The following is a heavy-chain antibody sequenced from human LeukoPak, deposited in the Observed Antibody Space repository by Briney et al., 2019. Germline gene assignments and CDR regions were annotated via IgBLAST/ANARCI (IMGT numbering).Heavy chain of an antibody. J-gene: IGHJ4*02. CDR2: INPNSGGT. D-gene: IGHD2-15*01. Sequence: ASVKVSCKASGYTFTGYYMHWVRQAPGQGLEWMGRINPNSGGTSYAQKFQGRVTMTRDTSISTAYMELSRLSSDDTAVYYCARGEGYCSGGSCYIFDYWGQGTLVTVSS. V-gene: IGHV1-2*06. CDR1: GYTFTGYY. CDR3: ARGEGYCSGGSCYIFDY.